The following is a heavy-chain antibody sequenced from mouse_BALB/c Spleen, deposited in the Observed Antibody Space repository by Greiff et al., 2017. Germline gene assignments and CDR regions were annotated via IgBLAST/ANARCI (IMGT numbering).Heavy chain of an antibody. Sequence: EVKLQESGPGLVKPSQSLSLTCSVTGYSITSGYYWYWIRQFPGNKLEWMGYISYDGSNNYNPSLKNRISITRDTAKNQFFLKLNSVTTEDTATYYCARDYYRYDGLAYWGQGTLVTVSA. V-gene: IGHV3-6*02. D-gene: IGHD2-14*01. CDR2: ISYDGSN. J-gene: IGHJ3*01. CDR3: ARDYYRYDGLAY. CDR1: GYSITSGYY.